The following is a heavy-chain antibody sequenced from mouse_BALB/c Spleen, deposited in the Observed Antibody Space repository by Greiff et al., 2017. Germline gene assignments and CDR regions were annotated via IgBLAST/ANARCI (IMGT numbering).Heavy chain of an antibody. Sequence: VQLQQSGAELVKPGASVKLSCKASGYTFTSYWMHWVKQRPGQGLEWIGEINPSNGRTNYNEKFKSKATLTVDKSSSTAYMQLSSLTSEDSAVYYCARWGDYGSSYGVDYWGQGTTLTVSS. CDR2: INPSNGRT. CDR3: ARWGDYGSSYGVDY. D-gene: IGHD1-1*01. V-gene: IGHV1S81*02. J-gene: IGHJ2*01. CDR1: GYTFTSYW.